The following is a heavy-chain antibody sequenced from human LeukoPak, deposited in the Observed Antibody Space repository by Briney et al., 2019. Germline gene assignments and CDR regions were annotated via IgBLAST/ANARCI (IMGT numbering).Heavy chain of an antibody. CDR1: GGSISTYY. CDR2: IYYSGST. Sequence: SETLSLTCTVSGGSISTYYWGWIRQPPGKGLEWIGSIYYSGSTYYNPSLKSRVTISVDTSKNQFSLKLSSVTAADTAVYYCARDRGSGWYLDAFDIWGQGTMVTVSS. CDR3: ARDRGSGWYLDAFDI. D-gene: IGHD6-19*01. J-gene: IGHJ3*02. V-gene: IGHV4-39*07.